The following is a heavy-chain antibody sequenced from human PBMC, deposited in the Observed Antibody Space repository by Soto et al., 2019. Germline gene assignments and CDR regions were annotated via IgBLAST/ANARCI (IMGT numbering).Heavy chain of an antibody. CDR1: GYTFTSYD. V-gene: IGHV1-8*01. CDR2: MNPNSGNT. Sequence: QVQLGQSGAEVKKPGASVKFSCKASGYTFTSYDINWVRQATGQGREWMGWMNPNSGNTGYAQKFQGRVTMTRNTSISTSYMELSSLRSEDTAVYYCAREKTSYGMDVWGQGTTVTVSS. CDR3: AREKTSYGMDV. J-gene: IGHJ6*02.